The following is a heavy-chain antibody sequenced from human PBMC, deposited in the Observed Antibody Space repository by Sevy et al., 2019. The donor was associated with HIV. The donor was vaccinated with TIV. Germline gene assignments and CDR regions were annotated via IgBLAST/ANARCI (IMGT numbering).Heavy chain of an antibody. CDR1: GFTFSNAW. CDR2: IKSKTDGGTT. Sequence: GESLKISCAASGFTFSNAWMSWVRQAPGKGLEWVGRIKSKTDGGTTDYAAPVKGRFTISRDDSKNTLYLQMNSLKTEDTAMYYCTTGYSGYDSVDYWGQGTLVTVSS. V-gene: IGHV3-15*01. J-gene: IGHJ4*02. D-gene: IGHD5-12*01. CDR3: TTGYSGYDSVDY.